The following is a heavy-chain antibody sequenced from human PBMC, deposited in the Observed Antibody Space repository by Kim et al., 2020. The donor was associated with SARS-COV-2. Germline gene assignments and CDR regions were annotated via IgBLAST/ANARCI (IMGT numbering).Heavy chain of an antibody. CDR3: ATSSSWYEPYYFDY. V-gene: IGHV4-59*01. CDR2: IYYSGST. J-gene: IGHJ4*02. Sequence: SETLSLTCTVSGGSISSYYWSWIRQPPGKGLEWIGYIYYSGSTNYNPSLKSRVTISVDTSKNQFSLKLSSVTAADTAVYYCATSSSWYEPYYFDYWGQGTLVTVSS. CDR1: GGSISSYY. D-gene: IGHD6-13*01.